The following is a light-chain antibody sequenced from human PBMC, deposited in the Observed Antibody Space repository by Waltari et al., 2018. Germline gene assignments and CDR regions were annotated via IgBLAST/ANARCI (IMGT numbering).Light chain of an antibody. J-gene: IGLJ3*02. CDR2: DVN. V-gene: IGLV2-14*03. CDR3: SAYTKSTTRYWV. Sequence: QSALTQPASVSGSPGQSITISCTGTSSDVGAYDYVSWYQKHPGKAPKLLFYDVNNRPTGVSHRFSGSKSGNTASLTISGLQAEDEANYFCSAYTKSTTRYWVFGGGTKVTVL. CDR1: SSDVGAYDY.